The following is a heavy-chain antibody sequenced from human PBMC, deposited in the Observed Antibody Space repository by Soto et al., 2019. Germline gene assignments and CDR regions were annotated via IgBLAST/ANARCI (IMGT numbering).Heavy chain of an antibody. CDR1: GYSFTSYW. J-gene: IGHJ6*02. Sequence: PGESLKISCKGSGYSFTSYWISWLRQMPGKGLEWMGRIDPSDSYTNYSPSFQGYVTISADKSISTAYLQWSSLKASDTAMYYCAMATPDYYYYGMDVWGQGTTVTVSS. V-gene: IGHV5-10-1*01. D-gene: IGHD2-15*01. CDR2: IDPSDSYT. CDR3: AMATPDYYYYGMDV.